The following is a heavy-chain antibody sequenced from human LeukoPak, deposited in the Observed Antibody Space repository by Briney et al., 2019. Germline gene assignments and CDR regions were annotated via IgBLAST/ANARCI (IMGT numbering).Heavy chain of an antibody. J-gene: IGHJ5*02. CDR2: ITRNGGT. CDR3: TRVPSVAVPASHRGCDP. D-gene: IGHD6-19*01. Sequence: SETLSLTCAVYGGSLIGYCRTWIRQPPGKGLEWIGEITRNGGTNYNPSLKSRVTMSVDTSKNQFSLKLSSLTAADTAVYFCTRVPSVAVPASHRGCDPWGQGALVTVSS. CDR1: GGSLIGYC. V-gene: IGHV4-34*01.